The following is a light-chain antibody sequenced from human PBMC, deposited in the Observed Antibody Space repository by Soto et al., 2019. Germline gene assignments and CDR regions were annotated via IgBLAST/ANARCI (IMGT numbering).Light chain of an antibody. J-gene: IGKJ4*01. CDR2: DAS. V-gene: IGKV3-11*01. CDR1: QSVSGN. Sequence: EIVLTQSPGTLSLSPGERATLSCRASQSVSGNLAWYQQKPGQAPRLLIYDASNRATGTPARFSGSGSGTDFTLTISSLEPEDFAVYFCQQRTYWPLTFGGGTKVEIK. CDR3: QQRTYWPLT.